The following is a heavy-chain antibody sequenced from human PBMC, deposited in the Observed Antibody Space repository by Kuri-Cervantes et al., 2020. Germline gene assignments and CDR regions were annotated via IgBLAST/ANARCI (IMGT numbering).Heavy chain of an antibody. D-gene: IGHD3-10*01. V-gene: IGHV3-7*01. CDR2: IKQDGSEK. CDR3: ARRRLGALGWFDP. CDR1: GFTFSSYW. Sequence: GESLKISCAASGFTFSSYWMSWVRQAPGKGLEWVANIKQDGSEKYYVDSVKGRFTIPRDNAKNSLYLQMNSLRDEDTAVYYCARRRLGALGWFDPWGQGTLVTVSS. J-gene: IGHJ5*02.